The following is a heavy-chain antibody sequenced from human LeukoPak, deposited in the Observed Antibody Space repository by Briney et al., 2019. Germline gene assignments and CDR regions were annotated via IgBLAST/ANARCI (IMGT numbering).Heavy chain of an antibody. J-gene: IGHJ3*02. CDR2: IYHSGST. D-gene: IGHD2-2*01. CDR1: GGSISSYY. V-gene: IGHV4-59*08. Sequence: PSETLSLTCTVSGGSISSYYWSWIRQPPGKGLEWIGYIYHSGSTNYNPSLKSRVTISVDTSKNQFSLKLSSVTAADTAVYYCARRHIVVVPAAMIGIHAFDIWGQGTMVTVSS. CDR3: ARRHIVVVPAAMIGIHAFDI.